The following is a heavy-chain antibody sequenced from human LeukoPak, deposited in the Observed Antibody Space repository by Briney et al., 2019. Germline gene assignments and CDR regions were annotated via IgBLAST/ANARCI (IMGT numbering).Heavy chain of an antibody. CDR3: ARDRWVVPAAIRGWFDP. J-gene: IGHJ5*02. D-gene: IGHD2-2*01. V-gene: IGHV3-11*04. CDR1: GFTFSDYY. CDR2: ISSSGSAI. Sequence: GGSLRLSCAASGFTFSDYYMSWIRQAPGKGLEWVSYISSSGSAIYYADSVKGRFTISRDNAKNSLYLQMNSLRAEDTAVYCCARDRWVVPAAIRGWFDPWGQGTLVTVSS.